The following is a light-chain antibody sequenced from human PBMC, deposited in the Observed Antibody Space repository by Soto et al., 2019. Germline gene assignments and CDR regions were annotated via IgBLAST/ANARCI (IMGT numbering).Light chain of an antibody. CDR3: QQRKKWPPST. Sequence: DIVLTQSPATLSSSPGERVTLSCRASQSVDNFLAWYQQKPGQPPRLLIYDASNRASGIPARFSGSVSGPDFTLTISSLEPEDLAIYFCQQRKKWPPSTFGQGTRLEI. V-gene: IGKV3-11*01. CDR1: QSVDNF. CDR2: DAS. J-gene: IGKJ5*01.